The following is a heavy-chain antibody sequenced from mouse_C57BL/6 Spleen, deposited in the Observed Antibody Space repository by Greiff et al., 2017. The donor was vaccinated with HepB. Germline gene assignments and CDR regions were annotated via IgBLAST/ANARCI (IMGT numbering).Heavy chain of an antibody. CDR1: GFTFSDYG. V-gene: IGHV5-17*01. CDR2: ISSGSSTI. CDR3: ARANLLHYAMDY. J-gene: IGHJ4*01. D-gene: IGHD2-1*01. Sequence: EVQWVESGGGLVKPGGSLKLSCAASGFTFSDYGMHWVRQAPEKGLEWVAYISSGSSTIYYADTVKGRFTISRDNAKNTLFLQMTSLRSEDTAMYYCARANLLHYAMDYWGQGTSVTVSS.